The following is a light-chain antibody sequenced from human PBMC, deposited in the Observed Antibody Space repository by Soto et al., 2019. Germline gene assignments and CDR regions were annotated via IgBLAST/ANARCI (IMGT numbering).Light chain of an antibody. J-gene: IGKJ4*01. V-gene: IGKV4-1*01. CDR1: QNVLYSSNNKNQ. CDR2: WAS. CDR3: QQYYNPPLA. Sequence: DIVMTQSPDSLAVSLGERATINCKSSQNVLYSSNNKNQLAWYQQKPGQPPKLLIYWASTRESGVPDRFSGSGYETDFILTISSLQAEDVALYYCQQYYNPPLAFGGGTKVEIK.